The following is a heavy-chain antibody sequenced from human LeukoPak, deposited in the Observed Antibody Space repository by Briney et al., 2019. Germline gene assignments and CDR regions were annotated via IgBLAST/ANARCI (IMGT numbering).Heavy chain of an antibody. D-gene: IGHD5-12*01. J-gene: IGHJ4*02. CDR3: ARESSRYSGYDHFDY. CDR1: GFTFSSYA. Sequence: PGGSLRLSCAASGFTFSSYAMSWVRQAPGKGLEWVSAISGSGGSTYYADSVKGRFTISRDNSKTTLYLHMNSLRAEDTAVYYCARESSRYSGYDHFDYWGQGTLVTVSS. V-gene: IGHV3-23*01. CDR2: ISGSGGST.